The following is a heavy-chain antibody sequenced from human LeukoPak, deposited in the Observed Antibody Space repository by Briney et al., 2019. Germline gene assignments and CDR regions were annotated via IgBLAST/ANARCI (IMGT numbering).Heavy chain of an antibody. CDR3: ARDVYYDILTGYLAFHI. J-gene: IGHJ3*02. D-gene: IGHD3-9*01. CDR1: GGSFSGYY. Sequence: NASETLSLTCAVYGGSFSGYYWSWIRQPPGKGLEWIGEINHSGSTNYNPSLKSRVTISVDTSKNQFSLKLSSVTAADTAVYYCARDVYYDILTGYLAFHIWGQGTMVTVSS. V-gene: IGHV4-34*01. CDR2: INHSGST.